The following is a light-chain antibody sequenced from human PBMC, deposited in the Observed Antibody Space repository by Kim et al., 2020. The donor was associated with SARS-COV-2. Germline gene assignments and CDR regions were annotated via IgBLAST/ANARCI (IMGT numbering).Light chain of an antibody. Sequence: EIVMTQSPATLSVSPGERATLSCRASQSVSSNLAWYQQKPGQAPRLVIYGASTRATGIPARFSGSGSGTEFTLTISSLQSEDFAVYYCQQYNNWPPMYTFGQGTKLEIK. CDR1: QSVSSN. V-gene: IGKV3-15*01. CDR3: QQYNNWPPMYT. CDR2: GAS. J-gene: IGKJ2*01.